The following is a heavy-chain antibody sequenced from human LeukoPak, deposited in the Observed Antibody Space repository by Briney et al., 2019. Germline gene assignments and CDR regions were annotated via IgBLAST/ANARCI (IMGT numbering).Heavy chain of an antibody. V-gene: IGHV1-24*01. CDR3: ATARSSSWYAFDI. Sequence: ASVKVSCKVSGYTLTELSMPWVRQAPGQGLEWMGGFDPEDGETIYAQKFQGRVTMTEDTSTDTAYMELSSLRSEDTAVYYCATARSSSWYAFDIWGQGTMVTVSS. CDR2: FDPEDGET. J-gene: IGHJ3*02. CDR1: GYTLTELS. D-gene: IGHD6-13*01.